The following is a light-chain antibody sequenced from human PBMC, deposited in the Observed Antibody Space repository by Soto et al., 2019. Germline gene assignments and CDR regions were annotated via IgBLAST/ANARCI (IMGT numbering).Light chain of an antibody. CDR1: QTISTY. CDR2: AAS. Sequence: DIQMTQSPSSLSASVGDRVTITCRASQTISTYLNWYQQKPGKAPKLLIYAASNLQNGVPSRFSGSGSGTDFTLTISSLQPEDFATYYCQKSSSVPWTFGQGTKLEIK. V-gene: IGKV1-39*01. J-gene: IGKJ2*02. CDR3: QKSSSVPWT.